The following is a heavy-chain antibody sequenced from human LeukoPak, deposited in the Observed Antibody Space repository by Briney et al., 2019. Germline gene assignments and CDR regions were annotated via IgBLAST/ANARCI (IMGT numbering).Heavy chain of an antibody. D-gene: IGHD3-10*01. Sequence: ETLSLTCAAAGGSISSHYWSLIRQPPGKRLEWIGFIYYSGKTKYNPPLHSRVTISADTSKNHLSLKLTSVTAADTALYYCVRARYSPPLHSRVTISADTFTNPLSLKLTSVTAADTALYYCARLLDIDSSGDPDTFDMWGQGIMVTVSS. CDR3: VRARYSPPLHSRVTISADTFTNPLSLKLTSVTAADTALYYCARLLDIDSSGDPDTFDM. CDR2: IYYSGKT. CDR1: GGSISSHY. J-gene: IGHJ3*02. V-gene: IGHV4-59*08.